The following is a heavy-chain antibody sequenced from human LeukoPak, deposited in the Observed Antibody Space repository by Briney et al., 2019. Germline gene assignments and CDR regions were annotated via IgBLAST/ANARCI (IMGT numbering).Heavy chain of an antibody. CDR1: AFIFGDYA. V-gene: IGHV3-9*01. CDR2: ISWNSGSK. CDR3: ARSSSGYKAYY. D-gene: IGHD3-3*01. Sequence: GGSLRLSCAASAFIFGDYAIHWVRQAPVKGLEWVSGISWNSGSKGYADSVKGRFTISRDNAKNSLYLQMNSLRVEDTALYYCARSSSGYKAYYWGQGTLVTVSS. J-gene: IGHJ4*02.